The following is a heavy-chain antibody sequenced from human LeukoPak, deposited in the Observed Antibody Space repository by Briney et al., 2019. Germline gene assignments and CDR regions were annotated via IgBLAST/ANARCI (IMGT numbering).Heavy chain of an antibody. CDR3: ARDSMPRGYRYLGFDP. D-gene: IGHD5-18*01. CDR1: GGSISSGDYY. V-gene: IGHV4-31*03. J-gene: IGHJ5*02. CDR2: IYYSGST. Sequence: SETLSLTCTVSGGSISSGDYYWSWIRQHPGKGLEWIGYIYYSGSTYYNPSLKSRVTISVDTSKNQFSLKLSSVTAADTAVYYCARDSMPRGYRYLGFDPWGQGTLVTVSS.